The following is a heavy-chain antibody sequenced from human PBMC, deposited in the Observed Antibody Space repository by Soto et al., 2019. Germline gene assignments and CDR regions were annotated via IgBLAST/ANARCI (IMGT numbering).Heavy chain of an antibody. CDR2: IYHSGST. CDR1: GYSISSGYY. V-gene: IGHV4-38-2*01. CDR3: ARVPYQLLYPGDDY. D-gene: IGHD2-2*02. J-gene: IGHJ4*02. Sequence: PSETLSLTCAVSGYSISSGYYWGWIRQPPGKGLEWIGSIYHSGSTYYNPSLKSRVTISVDTSKNQFSLKLSSVTAADTAVYYCARVPYQLLYPGDDYWGQGTLVTVSS.